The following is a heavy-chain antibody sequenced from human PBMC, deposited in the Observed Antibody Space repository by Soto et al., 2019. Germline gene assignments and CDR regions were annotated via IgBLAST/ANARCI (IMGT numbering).Heavy chain of an antibody. CDR3: AGDSWDSSDEGDYFDY. D-gene: IGHD3-22*01. CDR2: IIPIFGTA. J-gene: IGHJ4*02. CDR1: GGTFSSYA. Sequence: SVKVSCKASGGTFSSYAISWVRQAPGQGLEWMGGIIPIFGTANYAQKFQGRVTITADKSTSTAYMELSSLRSEDTAVYYCAGDSWDSSDEGDYFDYWGQGTMVTVSS. V-gene: IGHV1-69*06.